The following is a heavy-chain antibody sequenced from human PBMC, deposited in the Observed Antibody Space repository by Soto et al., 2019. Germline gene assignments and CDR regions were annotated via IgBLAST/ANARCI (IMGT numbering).Heavy chain of an antibody. CDR3: PKALSSGSKDIDY. CDR1: GFTFDDYA. CDR2: FSWSSGSI. V-gene: IGHV3-9*01. Sequence: EVQLVESGGGLVQPGRFLRLSCAASGFTFDDYAMHWVRQAPGKGLEWVSGFSWSSGSIGNADSVKGRFTIFRDNVKYPQYLQMNSLRAEDTALYYCPKALSSGSKDIDYWGQGSLVTVAT. J-gene: IGHJ4*02. D-gene: IGHD6-19*01.